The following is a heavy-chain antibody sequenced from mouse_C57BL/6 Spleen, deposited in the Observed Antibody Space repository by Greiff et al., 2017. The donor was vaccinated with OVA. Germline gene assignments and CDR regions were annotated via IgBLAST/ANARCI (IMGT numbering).Heavy chain of an antibody. CDR3: ARRGYDYEGYYAMDY. CDR2: INPSTGGT. Sequence: VQLQQSGPELVKPGASVKISCKASGYSFTGYYMNWVKQSPEKSLEWIGEINPSTGGTTYNQKFKAKATLTVDKSSSTAYMQLKSLTSEDSAVYYCARRGYDYEGYYAMDYWGQGTSVTVSS. J-gene: IGHJ4*01. CDR1: GYSFTGYY. D-gene: IGHD2-4*01. V-gene: IGHV1-42*01.